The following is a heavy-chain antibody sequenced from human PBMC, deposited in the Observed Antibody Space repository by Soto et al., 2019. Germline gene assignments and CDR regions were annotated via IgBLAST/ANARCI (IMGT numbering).Heavy chain of an antibody. J-gene: IGHJ6*02. CDR3: AREGIAAAGIVHYYYYGMDV. CDR1: GFTFSSYA. CDR2: ISGSGGST. Sequence: GGSLRLSCAASGFTFSSYAMSWVRQAPGKGLEWVSAISGSGGSTYYADSVKGRFTISRDNSKNTLYLQMNSLRAEDTAVYYCAREGIAAAGIVHYYYYGMDVWGQGTTVTVSS. V-gene: IGHV3-23*01. D-gene: IGHD6-13*01.